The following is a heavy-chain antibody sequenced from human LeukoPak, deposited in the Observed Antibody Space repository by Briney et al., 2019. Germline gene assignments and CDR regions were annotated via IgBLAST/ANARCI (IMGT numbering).Heavy chain of an antibody. V-gene: IGHV3-49*04. J-gene: IGHJ4*02. CDR3: ICLTDPFDY. CDR2: IRGKAYGGAT. Sequence: GGSLRLSCTGSGFIFGAHSMAWVRQAPGKGPEWVGFIRGKAYGGATGYTASVKGRFTISRDDSKSIVYLQMNSLRTEDTAVYYCICLTDPFDYWGQGSLVTVSS. CDR1: GFIFGAHS.